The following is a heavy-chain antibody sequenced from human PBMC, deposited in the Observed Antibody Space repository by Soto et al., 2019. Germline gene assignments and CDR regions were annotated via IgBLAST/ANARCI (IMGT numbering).Heavy chain of an antibody. CDR1: GYTFTGYY. CDR2: INPNSGGT. V-gene: IGHV1-2*04. CDR3: ARALGYSSGWDAFDI. Sequence: ASVKVSCKASGYTFTGYYMHWVRQAPGQGLEWMGWINPNSGGTNYAQKFQGWVTMTRDTSISTAYMELSRLRSDDTAVYYCARALGYSSGWDAFDIWGQGTMVTVSS. J-gene: IGHJ3*02. D-gene: IGHD6-19*01.